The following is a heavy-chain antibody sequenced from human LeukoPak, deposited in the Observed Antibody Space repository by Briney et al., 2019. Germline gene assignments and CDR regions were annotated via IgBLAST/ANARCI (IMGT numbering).Heavy chain of an antibody. CDR1: GFTFSSYS. Sequence: GGSLRLSRAASGFTFSSYSMNWVRQAPGKGLEWVSSISSSSSYIYYADSVKGRFTISRDNAKNSLYPQMNSLRAEDTALYFCAKDAVVRGVRPYYFDYWGLGTLVTVSS. CDR2: ISSSSSYI. CDR3: AKDAVVRGVRPYYFDY. J-gene: IGHJ4*02. V-gene: IGHV3-21*04. D-gene: IGHD3-10*01.